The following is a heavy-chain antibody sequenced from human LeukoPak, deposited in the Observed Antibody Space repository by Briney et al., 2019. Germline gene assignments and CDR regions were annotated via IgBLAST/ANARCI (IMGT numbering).Heavy chain of an antibody. CDR1: GFTFSSYS. V-gene: IGHV3-21*01. J-gene: IGHJ4*02. D-gene: IGHD2-2*02. CDR3: ARDDCSSTSCYNFDY. CDR2: ISSSSSYI. Sequence: PGGSLRLSCAASGFTFSSYSMNWVRQAPGEGLEWVSSISSSSSYIYYADSVKGRFTISRDNAKNSLYLQMNSLRAEDTAVYYCARDDCSSTSCYNFDYWGQGTLVTVSS.